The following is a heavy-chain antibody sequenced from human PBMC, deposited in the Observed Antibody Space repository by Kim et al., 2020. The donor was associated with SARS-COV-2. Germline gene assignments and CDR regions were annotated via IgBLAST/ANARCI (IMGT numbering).Heavy chain of an antibody. V-gene: IGHV3-30*18. CDR1: GFTFSSYG. CDR3: AKGCIVGALYYYYGMDV. Sequence: GGSLRLSCAASGFTFSSYGMHWVRQAPGKGLEWVAVISYDGSNKYYADSVKGRFTISRDNSKNTLYLQMNSLRAEDTAVYYCAKGCIVGALYYYYGMDVWGQGTTVTVSS. D-gene: IGHD1-26*01. CDR2: ISYDGSNK. J-gene: IGHJ6*02.